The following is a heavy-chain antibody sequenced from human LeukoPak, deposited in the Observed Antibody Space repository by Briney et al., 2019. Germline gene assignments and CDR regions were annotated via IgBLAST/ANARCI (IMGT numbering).Heavy chain of an antibody. D-gene: IGHD3-22*01. CDR1: GYTFTSYA. J-gene: IGHJ4*02. V-gene: IGHV1-18*01. CDR3: ARDSVVSGVDRH. Sequence: ASVKVSCKASGYTFTSYAMHWVRQAPGQGLEWMGWISAYNGNTNYAQKLQGRVTMTTDTSTSTAYMELRSLRSEDTAVYYCARDSVVSGVDRHWGQGTLVTVSS. CDR2: ISAYNGNT.